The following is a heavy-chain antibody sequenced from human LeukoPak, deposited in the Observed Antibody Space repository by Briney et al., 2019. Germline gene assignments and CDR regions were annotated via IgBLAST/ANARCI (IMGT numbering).Heavy chain of an antibody. CDR3: ARDRITFGGAGAKYYGMDV. J-gene: IGHJ6*02. CDR2: IYSGGST. CDR1: GFTVSSNY. V-gene: IGHV3-66*01. Sequence: GGSLRLSCVGSGFTVSSNYMSWVRQAPGKGLEWVSVIYSGGSTYYADSVKGRFTISRDNSKNTLYLQMNSLRAEDTAVYYCARDRITFGGAGAKYYGMDVWGQGTTVTVS. D-gene: IGHD3-16*01.